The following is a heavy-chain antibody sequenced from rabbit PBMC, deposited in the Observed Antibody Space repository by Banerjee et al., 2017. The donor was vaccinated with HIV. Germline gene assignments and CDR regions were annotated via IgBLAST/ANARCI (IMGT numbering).Heavy chain of an antibody. Sequence: HLKESGGGLVQPGGSLTLSCKASGFDFSSYYMSWVRQAPGKGLEWIGYIDPVFGSTYYASWVNGRFTISSHNAQNTLYLQLNSLTAADTATYFCARDLAGVVGWNLNLWGQGTLVTVS. D-gene: IGHD4-1*01. CDR3: ARDLAGVVGWNLNL. CDR2: IDPVFGST. CDR1: GFDFSSYY. J-gene: IGHJ4*01. V-gene: IGHV1S7*01.